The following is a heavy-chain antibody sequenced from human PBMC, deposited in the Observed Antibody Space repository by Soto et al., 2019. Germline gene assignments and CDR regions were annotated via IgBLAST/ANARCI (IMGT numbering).Heavy chain of an antibody. D-gene: IGHD5-18*01. J-gene: IGHJ3*02. V-gene: IGHV3-23*01. CDR3: AKGFEGSWIKLWLPGPFDI. Sequence: EVQLLESGGGLVQPGGSLRLSCAASGFTFSSYALRWVRQAPGKGLEWVSAISGSGGSTYYADSVKGRFTISRDNSKNTQYLQMHSLRAEDTAVYYCAKGFEGSWIKLWLPGPFDIWGQGTMVTVSS. CDR2: ISGSGGST. CDR1: GFTFSSYA.